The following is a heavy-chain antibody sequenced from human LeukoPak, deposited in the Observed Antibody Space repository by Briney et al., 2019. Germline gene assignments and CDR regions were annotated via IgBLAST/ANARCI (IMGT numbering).Heavy chain of an antibody. D-gene: IGHD2-2*01. CDR1: GFTFTSSA. CDR2: IVVGSGNT. V-gene: IGHV1-58*01. J-gene: IGHJ4*02. Sequence: SVKVSCKASGFTFTSSAVQWVRQARGQRLEWIGWIVVGSGNTNYAQKFQERVTITRDMSTSTAYMELSGLRSEDTAVYYCAADSGIVVVPAGQGWGQGTLVTVSS. CDR3: AADSGIVVVPAGQG.